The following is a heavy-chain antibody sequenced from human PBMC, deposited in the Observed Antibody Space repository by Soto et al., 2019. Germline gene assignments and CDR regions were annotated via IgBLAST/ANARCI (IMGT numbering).Heavy chain of an antibody. CDR1: GFTFSNYA. CDR3: AKETGSGAWYTVDY. Sequence: GGSLRLSCAASGFTFSNYAMSWVRQAPGKGLEWVSAISVSGGSTHYADSVKGRFTISRDNSKNTLSLQMGGLRAEDTAVYYCAKETGSGAWYTVDYWGQGTLVTVSS. CDR2: ISVSGGST. J-gene: IGHJ4*02. V-gene: IGHV3-23*01. D-gene: IGHD6-19*01.